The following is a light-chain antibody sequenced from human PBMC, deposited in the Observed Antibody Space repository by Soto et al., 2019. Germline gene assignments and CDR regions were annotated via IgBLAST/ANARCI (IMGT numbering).Light chain of an antibody. J-gene: IGLJ2*01. V-gene: IGLV2-11*01. CDR3: CSYTGSYTHVV. Sequence: QSALTQPRSVSGSPGQSVTISCTGTSTDVDDSNYVSWVQQHPGKAPKLLIYDVTKRPSGVPNRFSASKSGNTASLTISGLLAEDEADYYCCSYTGSYTHVVFGGGTKLTVL. CDR2: DVT. CDR1: STDVDDSNY.